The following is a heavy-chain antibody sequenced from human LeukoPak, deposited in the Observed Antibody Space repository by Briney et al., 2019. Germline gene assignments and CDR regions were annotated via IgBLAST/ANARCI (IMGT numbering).Heavy chain of an antibody. V-gene: IGHV4-39*07. CDR1: GGSISSYY. D-gene: IGHD1-26*01. J-gene: IGHJ4*02. Sequence: PSETLSLTCTVSGGSISSYYWGWIRQPPGKGLEWIGNIYYGGSTYYNPSLKSRVTISVDTSKNQFSLRLSSVTAADTAVYYCAGGYMVGATGYFDYWGQGTLVTVSS. CDR2: IYYGGST. CDR3: AGGYMVGATGYFDY.